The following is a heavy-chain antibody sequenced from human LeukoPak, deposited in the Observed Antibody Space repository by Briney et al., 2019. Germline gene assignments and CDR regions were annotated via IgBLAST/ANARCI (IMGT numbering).Heavy chain of an antibody. CDR2: ISYDGSNK. J-gene: IGHJ3*02. D-gene: IGHD5-12*01. CDR1: GFTFSSYA. Sequence: PGGSLRLSCAASGFTFSSYAMHWVRQAPGKGLEWVAVISYDGSNKYYADSVKGRFTISRDNSKNTLYLQMNSLRAEDTAVYYCARKGGYADAFDIWGQGTMVTVSS. CDR3: ARKGGYADAFDI. V-gene: IGHV3-30-3*01.